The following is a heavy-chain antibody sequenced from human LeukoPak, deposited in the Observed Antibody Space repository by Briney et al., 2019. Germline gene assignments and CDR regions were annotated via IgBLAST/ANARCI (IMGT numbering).Heavy chain of an antibody. CDR3: ARVYSGYPGVY. J-gene: IGHJ4*02. D-gene: IGHD5-12*01. CDR2: IYHSGST. V-gene: IGHV4-34*01. CDR1: GGSFSGYY. Sequence: PSETLSLTCAVYGGSFSGYYWSWIRQPPGKGLEWIGSIYHSGSTYHNPSLKSRVTISVDTSKNQFSLRLSSVTAADTAVYYCARVYSGYPGVYWGQGTLVTVSS.